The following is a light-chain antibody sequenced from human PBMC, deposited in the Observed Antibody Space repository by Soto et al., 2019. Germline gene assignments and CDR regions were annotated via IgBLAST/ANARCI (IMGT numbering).Light chain of an antibody. CDR3: QQSYSSPHT. CDR2: AAS. V-gene: IGKV1-39*01. J-gene: IGKJ2*01. CDR1: QTISSY. Sequence: DIQMTQSPSSLSASVGGRVTITCRASQTISSYLNWYQQTPGRAPALLIFAASTLQSGVPSRFSGSGSGTDFTRTISSLQPEDFATYYCQQSYSSPHTFGPGTKLEIK.